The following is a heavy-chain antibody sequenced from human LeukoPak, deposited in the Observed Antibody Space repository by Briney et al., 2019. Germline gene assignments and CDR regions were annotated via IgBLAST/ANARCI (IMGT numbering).Heavy chain of an antibody. CDR1: GGSFSGYY. CDR3: ARRENPYFSFDI. V-gene: IGHV4-34*01. Sequence: SETLSLTCAVYGGSFSGYYWSWIRQPPGKGLEWIGEINHSGSTNYNPSLKSLVTISVDTSKNQFSLKLSSVTAADTAVYYCARRENPYFSFDIWGQGTIVTVSS. D-gene: IGHD2/OR15-2a*01. J-gene: IGHJ3*02. CDR2: INHSGST.